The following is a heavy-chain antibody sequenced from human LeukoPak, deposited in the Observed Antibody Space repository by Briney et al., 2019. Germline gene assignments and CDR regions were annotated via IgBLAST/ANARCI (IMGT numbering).Heavy chain of an antibody. V-gene: IGHV1-2*06. J-gene: IGHJ6*02. CDR3: ARGINYGLDV. Sequence: ASVKVSSKASGYTFTGYSIHWVRQAPGQGLEWMGRVNPSSGGPSYAQTFQGRVTMTRDTSISTDYMELSRVRSDDTAVYYCARGINYGLDVWGQGTTVTVSS. D-gene: IGHD3-3*02. CDR2: VNPSSGGP. CDR1: GYTFTGYS.